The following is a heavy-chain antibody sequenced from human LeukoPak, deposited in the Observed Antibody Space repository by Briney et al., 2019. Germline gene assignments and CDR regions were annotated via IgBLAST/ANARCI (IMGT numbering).Heavy chain of an antibody. CDR3: ARVTMVRGVFHWFDP. CDR2: IYPGDSDT. J-gene: IGHJ5*02. V-gene: IGHV5-51*01. D-gene: IGHD3-10*01. CDR1: GYSFTSYW. Sequence: ESLKISCKGSGYSFTSYWIGWVRQMPGKGLEWMGIIYPGDSDTRYSPSFQGQVTISADKSIGTAYLQWSSLKASDTAMYYCARVTMVRGVFHWFDPWGQGTLVTVSS.